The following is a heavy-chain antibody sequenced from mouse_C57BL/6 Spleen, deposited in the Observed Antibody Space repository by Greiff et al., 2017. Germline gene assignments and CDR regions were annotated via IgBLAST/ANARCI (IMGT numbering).Heavy chain of an antibody. CDR1: GYTFTSYW. J-gene: IGHJ4*01. Sequence: QVQLQQSGAELAKPGASVKLSCKASGYTFTSYWMHWVKQRPGQGLEWIGYINPSSGYTKYNQKFKDKATLTADKSSSTAYLQLSSLTYEDSAVYYCARCAPHYYGSSYDAMDYWGQGTSVTVSS. CDR3: ARCAPHYYGSSYDAMDY. CDR2: INPSSGYT. D-gene: IGHD1-1*01. V-gene: IGHV1-7*01.